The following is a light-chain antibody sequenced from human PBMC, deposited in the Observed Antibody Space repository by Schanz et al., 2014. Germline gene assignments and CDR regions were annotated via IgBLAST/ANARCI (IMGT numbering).Light chain of an antibody. CDR2: NTD. CDR1: SGSVSTNYY. Sequence: QTVVTQEPSFSVSPGGTVTLTCGLSSGSVSTNYYPSWYQQTPGQAPRTLIYNTDTRSSGVPDRFSGSILGNKAALTITGAQADDESDYYCVLYMGSGIWLFGGGTKLTVL. V-gene: IGLV8-61*01. J-gene: IGLJ3*02. CDR3: VLYMGSGIWL.